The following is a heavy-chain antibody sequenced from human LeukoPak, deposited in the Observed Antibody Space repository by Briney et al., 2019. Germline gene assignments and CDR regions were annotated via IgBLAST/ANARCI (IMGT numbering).Heavy chain of an antibody. Sequence: SQTLSLTCTVSGGSMKSGSYYWTWIRQPAGKGLEWIGHFYTSGHTNYNPSLKSRVTISVDTSKNQFSLKMNSVTAADTAVYYCARGLHGYSYGYVPWELYSYMDVWGKGTTVSISS. CDR1: GGSMKSGSYY. CDR3: ARGLHGYSYGYVPWELYSYMDV. J-gene: IGHJ6*03. V-gene: IGHV4-61*09. D-gene: IGHD5-18*01. CDR2: FYTSGHT.